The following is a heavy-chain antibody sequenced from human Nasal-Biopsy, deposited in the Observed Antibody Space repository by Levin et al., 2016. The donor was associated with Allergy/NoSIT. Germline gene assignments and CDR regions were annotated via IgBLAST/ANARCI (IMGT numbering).Heavy chain of an antibody. CDR1: GFSLNDYY. Sequence: ASVKVSCKASGFSLNDYYIHWLRQAPGRGPEWMGLINRSGASGGAAHAPKFQGRLTMTRDMSTTTLYMEVSGLRSEDTATYYCSRGGSGGSDSALDIWGQGTLVTVAS. V-gene: IGHV1-46*02. J-gene: IGHJ3*02. CDR2: INRSGASGGA. CDR3: SRGGSGGSDSALDI. D-gene: IGHD6-19*01.